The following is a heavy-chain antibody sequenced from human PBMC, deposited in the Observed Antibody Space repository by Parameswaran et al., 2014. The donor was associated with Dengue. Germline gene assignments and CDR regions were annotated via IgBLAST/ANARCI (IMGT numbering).Heavy chain of an antibody. J-gene: IGHJ6*02. CDR2: INTNTGNP. D-gene: IGHD2-21*01. CDR3: ARDGSAVINGSYYYNGMDV. Sequence: WVRQAPGQGLEWMGWINTNTGNPTYAQGFTGRFVFSLDTSVNTAYLQISSLKAADTAVYYCARDGSAVINGSYYYNGMDVWGRGTTVTVSS. V-gene: IGHV7-4-1*02.